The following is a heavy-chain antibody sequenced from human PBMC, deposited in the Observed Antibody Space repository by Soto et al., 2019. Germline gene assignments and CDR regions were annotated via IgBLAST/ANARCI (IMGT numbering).Heavy chain of an antibody. D-gene: IGHD2-2*01. CDR1: GFTFSSYS. Sequence: GGSLRLSCAASGFTFSSYSMNWVRQAPGKGLEWVSSISSSSSYIYYADSVKGRFTISRHNFKNTLYLQMNRLRAEDTAVYYSASRSGSYCTSTSCPTLFDSWGQGPVVTVSS. J-gene: IGHJ4*02. CDR2: ISSSSSYI. V-gene: IGHV3-21*04. CDR3: ASRSGSYCTSTSCPTLFDS.